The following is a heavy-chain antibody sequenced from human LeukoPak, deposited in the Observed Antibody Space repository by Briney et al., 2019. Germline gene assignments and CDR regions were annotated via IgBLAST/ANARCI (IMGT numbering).Heavy chain of an antibody. V-gene: IGHV3-30-3*01. Sequence: PGGSLRLSCAASGFTFSSYAMHWVRQAPGKGLEWVAVISYDGSNKYYADSVKGRFTISRDNSKNTLYLQMNSLRAEDTAVYYCARAGIAAELRAFDIWGQGTMVTVSS. CDR3: ARAGIAAELRAFDI. CDR1: GFTFSSYA. CDR2: ISYDGSNK. J-gene: IGHJ3*02. D-gene: IGHD6-13*01.